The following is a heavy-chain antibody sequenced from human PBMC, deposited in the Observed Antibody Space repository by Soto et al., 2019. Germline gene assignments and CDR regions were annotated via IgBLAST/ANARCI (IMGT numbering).Heavy chain of an antibody. CDR3: TRHSSERLCSDGSCYFDY. CDR1: GFTFSDSA. Sequence: EVQLVESGGGLVQPGGSLKLSCAASGFTFSDSAIHWVRQASGKGLEWVVRLRTKTNAYAPTYAESLNGRLNMPRDDSKNIAYLLMNSLKLEHTAVYYCTRHSSERLCSDGSCYFDYWGQGTLVTVSS. CDR2: LRTKTNAYAP. D-gene: IGHD2-15*01. J-gene: IGHJ4*02. V-gene: IGHV3-73*01.